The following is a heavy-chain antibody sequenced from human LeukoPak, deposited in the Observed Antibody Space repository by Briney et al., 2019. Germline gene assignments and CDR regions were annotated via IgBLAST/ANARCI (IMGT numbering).Heavy chain of an antibody. V-gene: IGHV1-69*05. J-gene: IGHJ6*03. CDR1: GGTFSSYA. CDR3: ARGGGDLFYYYMDV. Sequence: ASVKVSCKASGGTFSSYAISWVRQAPGQGLEWMGGIIPIFGTANYGQKFQGRVTITTDESTSTAYMELSSLRSEDTAVHYCARGGGDLFYYYMDVWGKGTTVTVSS. CDR2: IIPIFGTA. D-gene: IGHD2-21*02.